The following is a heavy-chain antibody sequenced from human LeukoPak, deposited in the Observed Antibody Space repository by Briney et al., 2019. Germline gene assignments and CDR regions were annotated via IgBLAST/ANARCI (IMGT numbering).Heavy chain of an antibody. J-gene: IGHJ6*02. V-gene: IGHV1-69*01. CDR3: ARGDIVVVVAALYYYGMDV. CDR1: GGTFSSYA. Sequence: ASVKVSCKASGGTFSSYAISWVRQAPGQGLEWMGGIIPIFGTANYAQKFQGRVTITADESTSTAYMELSSLRSEDTAVYYCARGDIVVVVAALYYYGMDVWGQGTTVTVS. D-gene: IGHD2-15*01. CDR2: IIPIFGTA.